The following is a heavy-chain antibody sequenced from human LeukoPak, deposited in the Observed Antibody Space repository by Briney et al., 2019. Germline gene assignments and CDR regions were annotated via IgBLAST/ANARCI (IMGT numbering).Heavy chain of an antibody. V-gene: IGHV1-69*13. Sequence: ASVKVSCKASGGTFSSYAISWVRQAPGQGLEWMGGIIPIFGTANYAQKFQGRVTITADESTSTAYMELSSLRSEDTAVYYCARVTPYCSGGSSYSNWFDPWGQGTLVTVSS. CDR1: GGTFSSYA. CDR2: IIPIFGTA. CDR3: ARVTPYCSGGSSYSNWFDP. J-gene: IGHJ5*02. D-gene: IGHD2-15*01.